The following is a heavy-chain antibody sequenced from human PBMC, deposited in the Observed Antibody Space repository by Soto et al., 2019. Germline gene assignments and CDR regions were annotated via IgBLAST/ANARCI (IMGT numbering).Heavy chain of an antibody. D-gene: IGHD1-20*01. J-gene: IGHJ6*02. CDR1: GFSFSSYW. V-gene: IGHV5-51*01. Sequence: PGESLKISCQGSGFSFSSYWIAWVRQMPGKGLEWMGIIYPGDSDTRNNPSFQGQDTISADKSISTAYLQWSSLKASDTTMYYCARGVEKSIINYGMDVWGQGTTVTVSS. CDR2: IYPGDSDT. CDR3: ARGVEKSIINYGMDV.